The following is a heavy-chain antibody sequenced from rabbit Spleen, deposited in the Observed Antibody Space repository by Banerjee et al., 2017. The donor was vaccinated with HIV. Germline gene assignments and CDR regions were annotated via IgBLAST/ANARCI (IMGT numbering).Heavy chain of an antibody. CDR3: ARDAAGREDFNL. CDR2: INASTGKP. Sequence: QEQLEESGGGLVKPEGSLTLTCKASGFSFSDRDVMCWVRQAPGKGLEWIACINASTGKPVYATWASGRFTISRTSSTTVTLQMTSLTAADTATYFCARDAAGREDFNLWGPGTLVT. CDR1: GFSFSDRDV. D-gene: IGHD4-2*01. J-gene: IGHJ4*01. V-gene: IGHV1S45*01.